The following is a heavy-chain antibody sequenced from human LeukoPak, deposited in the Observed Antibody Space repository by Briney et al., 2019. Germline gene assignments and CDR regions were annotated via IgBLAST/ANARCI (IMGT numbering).Heavy chain of an antibody. CDR1: GYTFTGYY. D-gene: IGHD5-18*01. CDR3: ARDQIGGYSYGYSSFDY. V-gene: IGHV1-2*02. CDR2: INPNSGGT. J-gene: IGHJ4*02. Sequence: GASVKVSCKASGYTFTGYYMHWVRQAPGQGLEWMGWINPNSGGTNYAQKFQGRVPMTRDTSISTDYMELSRLRSDDTAVYYCARDQIGGYSYGYSSFDYWGQGTLATVSS.